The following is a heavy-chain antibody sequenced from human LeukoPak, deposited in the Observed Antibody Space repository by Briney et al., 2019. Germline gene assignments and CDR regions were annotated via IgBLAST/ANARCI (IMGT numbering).Heavy chain of an antibody. CDR1: GFTVSSNY. CDR3: ARDGVVAATPVLHWFDP. D-gene: IGHD2-15*01. J-gene: IGHJ5*02. CDR2: IYHSGST. Sequence: GSLRLSCAASGFTVSSNYMSWVRQAPGKGLEWIGSIYHSGSTYYNPSLKSRVTISVDTSKNQFSLKLSSVTAADTAVYYCARDGVVAATPVLHWFDPWGQGTLVTVSS. V-gene: IGHV4-38-2*02.